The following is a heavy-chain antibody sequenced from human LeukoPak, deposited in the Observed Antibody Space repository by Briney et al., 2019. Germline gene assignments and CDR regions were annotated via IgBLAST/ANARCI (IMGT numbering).Heavy chain of an antibody. J-gene: IGHJ5*02. CDR2: IYNSGST. CDR3: ARVTYDNWFDP. CDR1: GGSIRRSHW. Sequence: SETLSLTCAVSGGSIRRSHWWSWVRQPPGKGLEWLAEIYNSGSTNYNPSLKSRLTISEDKSKNQSPLKLSSVTAADTAVYYCARVTYDNWFDPWGQGTLVTVSS. V-gene: IGHV4-4*02.